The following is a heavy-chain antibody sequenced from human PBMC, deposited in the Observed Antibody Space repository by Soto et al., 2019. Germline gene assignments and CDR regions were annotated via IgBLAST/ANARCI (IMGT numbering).Heavy chain of an antibody. J-gene: IGHJ4*02. D-gene: IGHD4-17*01. CDR3: VKQMTTWTDSFFDF. CDR1: EFSFSRYA. Sequence: GGSLRLSCVASEFSFSRYAMTWVRQAAGKGLQWVAGPGPDGRNTFYGESVRGRFTISRDNSRNTLYLQMSSLRAEDTAVYFCVKQMTTWTDSFFDFWGQGIQVTSPQ. V-gene: IGHV3-23*01. CDR2: PGPDGRNT.